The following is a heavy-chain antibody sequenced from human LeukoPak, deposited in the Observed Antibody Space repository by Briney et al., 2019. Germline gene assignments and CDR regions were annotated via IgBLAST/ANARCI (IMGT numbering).Heavy chain of an antibody. CDR3: ARGPDVDGYIHAPFDS. CDR1: GFSLWRHY. CDR2: SYSGGST. J-gene: IGHJ4*02. Sequence: PGGSLRLSCAASGFSLWRHYMNWVRQAPGKGPEWVALSYSGGSTYYADFVKGRFTISRDNSKNMLYLEMNSLRVEDSAVYYCARGPDVDGYIHAPFDSWGQGTLVTASS. V-gene: IGHV3-53*01. D-gene: IGHD5-24*01.